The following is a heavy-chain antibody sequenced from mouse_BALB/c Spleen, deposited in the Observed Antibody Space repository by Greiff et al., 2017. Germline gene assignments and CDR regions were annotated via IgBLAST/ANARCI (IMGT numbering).Heavy chain of an antibody. J-gene: IGHJ2*01. CDR2: ISYDGSN. Sequence: EVKLEESGPGLVKPSQSLSLTCSVTGYSITSGYYWNWIRQFPGNKLEWMGYISYDGSNNYNPSLKNRISITRDTSKNQFFLKLNSVTTEDTATYYCARDPYGNLDYWGQGTTLTVSS. CDR3: ARDPYGNLDY. V-gene: IGHV3-6*02. CDR1: GYSITSGYY. D-gene: IGHD2-1*01.